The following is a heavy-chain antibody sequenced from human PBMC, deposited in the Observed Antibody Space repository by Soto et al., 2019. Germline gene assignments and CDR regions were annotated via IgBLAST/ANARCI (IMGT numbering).Heavy chain of an antibody. V-gene: IGHV3-30-3*01. CDR3: ARDRVSNGGAVAVTFGYGMDV. D-gene: IGHD6-19*01. J-gene: IGHJ6*02. Sequence: QVQLVESGGGVVQPGRSLRLSCAASGFTFSSYAMHWVRQAPGKGLEWVAVISYDGSNKYYADSVKGRFTISRDNSKNTLYLQMNSLRAEDTAVYYCARDRVSNGGAVAVTFGYGMDVWGQGTTVTVSS. CDR1: GFTFSSYA. CDR2: ISYDGSNK.